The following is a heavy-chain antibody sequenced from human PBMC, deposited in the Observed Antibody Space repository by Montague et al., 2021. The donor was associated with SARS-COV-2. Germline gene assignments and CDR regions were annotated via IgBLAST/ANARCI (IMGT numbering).Heavy chain of an antibody. Sequence: SLRLSCAASGFTFSSYAMHWIRQAPGKGPEWVAIISHDGSEKKYADSVKGRFSISRDDSKNTLSLQMDSPTSEDTALYYCAQGRRFTGTLDSWGQGTLVTVS. D-gene: IGHD1-7*01. CDR1: GFTFSSYA. CDR3: AQGRRFTGTLDS. CDR2: ISHDGSEK. V-gene: IGHV3-30*06. J-gene: IGHJ4*02.